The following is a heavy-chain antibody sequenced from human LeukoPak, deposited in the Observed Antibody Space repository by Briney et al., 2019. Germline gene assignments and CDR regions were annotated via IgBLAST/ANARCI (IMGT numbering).Heavy chain of an antibody. J-gene: IGHJ4*02. CDR1: GGSISSGSYY. CDR2: IYTSGST. Sequence: SETPSLTCTVSGGSISSGSYYWSWIRQPAGKGLEWIGRIYTSGSTNYNPSLKSRVTISVDTSKNQFSLKLSSVTATDTAVYYCARVASVPAATFDYWGQGTLVTVSS. V-gene: IGHV4-61*02. D-gene: IGHD2-2*01. CDR3: ARVASVPAATFDY.